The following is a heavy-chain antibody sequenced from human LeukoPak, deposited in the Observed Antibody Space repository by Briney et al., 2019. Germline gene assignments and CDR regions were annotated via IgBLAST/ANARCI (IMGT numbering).Heavy chain of an antibody. D-gene: IGHD5-18*01. J-gene: IGHJ4*02. CDR2: IYISGST. CDR1: GGSISSYY. V-gene: IGHV4-4*07. Sequence: PSETLSLTCTVSGGSISSYYWSWIRQPAGKGLEWIGRIYISGSTNYNPSLKSRLTMSVDTSKNQFSLKLSSVTAADTAVYYCARDGGYSYGYSLDCWGKGTLVTVSS. CDR3: ARDGGYSYGYSLDC.